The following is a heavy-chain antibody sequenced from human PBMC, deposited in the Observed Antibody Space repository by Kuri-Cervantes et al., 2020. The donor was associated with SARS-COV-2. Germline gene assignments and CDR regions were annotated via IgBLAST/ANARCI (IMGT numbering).Heavy chain of an antibody. CDR2: ISSNGGST. J-gene: IGHJ3*02. CDR3: ARGNWNYFAFDI. V-gene: IGHV3-64*01. D-gene: IGHD1-7*01. Sequence: GGSLRLSCAASGFTFSSYGMHWVRQAPGKGLEYVSAISSNGGSTYYANSVKGRFTISRDNSKNTLYLQMGSLRAEDMAVYYCARGNWNYFAFDIWGQGTMVTVSS. CDR1: GFTFSSYG.